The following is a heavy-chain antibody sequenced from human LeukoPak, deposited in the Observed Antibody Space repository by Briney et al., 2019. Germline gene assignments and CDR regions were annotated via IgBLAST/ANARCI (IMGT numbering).Heavy chain of an antibody. CDR2: IYYSGST. V-gene: IGHV4-39*07. CDR1: GGSISSSSYY. D-gene: IGHD3-9*01. CDR3: ATDGTPERITIFSHYFDS. Sequence: SETLSLTCTVSGGSISSSSYYWGWIRQPPGKGLEWIGSIYYSGSTYYNPSLKSRVTISVDTSKNQFSLKLSSVTAEDTAVYYCATDGTPERITIFSHYFDSWGQGTLVTVSS. J-gene: IGHJ4*02.